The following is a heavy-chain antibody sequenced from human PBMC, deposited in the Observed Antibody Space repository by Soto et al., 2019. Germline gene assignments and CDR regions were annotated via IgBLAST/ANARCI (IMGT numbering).Heavy chain of an antibody. CDR1: GGSISSGGYS. Sequence: SETLSLTCVVSGGSISSGGYSWTWIRQPPGKGLEWIGYIYHGGSTYYSPSLKSRVTISLDRSKNQFSLELRSVTAADTAVYYCARGGAGSGYYLFDYWGQGTLVTVSS. V-gene: IGHV4-30-2*01. J-gene: IGHJ4*02. CDR3: ARGGAGSGYYLFDY. D-gene: IGHD3-22*01. CDR2: IYHGGST.